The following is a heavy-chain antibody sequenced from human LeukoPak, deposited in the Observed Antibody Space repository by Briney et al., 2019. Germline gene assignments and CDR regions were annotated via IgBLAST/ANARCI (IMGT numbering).Heavy chain of an antibody. CDR1: GGSISSSNW. D-gene: IGHD3-10*01. Sequence: SGTLSLTCGVSGGSISSSNWWSWVRQPPGKGLEWIGEIYHSGSNNYNPSLKSRVTMSVDRSKNQFSLKLRSVTAADTAVYYCARVDYYGSGSVSYWGLGTLVTVSS. CDR3: ARVDYYGSGSVSY. V-gene: IGHV4-4*02. CDR2: IYHSGSN. J-gene: IGHJ4*02.